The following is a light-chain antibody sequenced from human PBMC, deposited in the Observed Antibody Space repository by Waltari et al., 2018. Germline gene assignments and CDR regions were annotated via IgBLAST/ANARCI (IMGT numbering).Light chain of an antibody. CDR1: QSVLYSSNNKNY. Sequence: DIVMTQSPDSLAVSLGERANINCKSSQSVLYSSNNKNYLAWYQQKPGQPPKLLIYWASTRESGVPDRFSGSGSGTDFTLTISSLQAEDVAVYYCQQYYSTRGTFGQGTKVEIK. J-gene: IGKJ1*01. V-gene: IGKV4-1*01. CDR3: QQYYSTRGT. CDR2: WAS.